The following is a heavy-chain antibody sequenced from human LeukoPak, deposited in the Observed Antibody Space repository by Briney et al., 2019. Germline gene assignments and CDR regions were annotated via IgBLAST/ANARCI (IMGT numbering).Heavy chain of an antibody. Sequence: RSGGSLRLSCAASGFSFSTYAMHWVRQAPGKGLEWVAVIWFDGSIQYYADSVKGRFTISRDNFKNTLYLQMNSLRAEDTAVYYCARGSSGHYSSLDYWGQGTLVTVSS. D-gene: IGHD3-22*01. V-gene: IGHV3-33*08. CDR2: IWFDGSIQ. J-gene: IGHJ4*02. CDR1: GFSFSTYA. CDR3: ARGSSGHYSSLDY.